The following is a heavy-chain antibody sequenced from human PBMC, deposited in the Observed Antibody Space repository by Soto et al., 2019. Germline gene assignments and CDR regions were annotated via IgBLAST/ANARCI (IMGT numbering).Heavy chain of an antibody. J-gene: IGHJ6*02. CDR3: ARVPLTTRSMDV. Sequence: SGPTLVNPTQTLTLTCTFSGFSLSTSGMCVNWIRQPPGKALEWLARIDWDDDKYYSTSLKTRLTISKDTSKNQVVLTMTNMDPVDTATYYCARVPLTTRSMDVWGQGTTVTVSS. CDR1: GFSLSTSGMC. V-gene: IGHV2-70*11. D-gene: IGHD4-17*01. CDR2: IDWDDDK.